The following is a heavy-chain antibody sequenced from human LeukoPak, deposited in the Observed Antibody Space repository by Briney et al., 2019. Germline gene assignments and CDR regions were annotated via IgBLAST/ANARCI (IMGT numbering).Heavy chain of an antibody. J-gene: IGHJ4*02. CDR1: GFTFSSYA. CDR2: ISYDGSNK. CDR3: ARGRVEYSSSLDY. Sequence: HPGGSLRLSCAASGFTFSSYAMHWVRQAPGKGLEWVAVISYDGSNKYYADSVKGRFTISRDNSKNTLYLQMNSLRAEDTAVYYCARGRVEYSSSLDYWGQGTLVTVSS. D-gene: IGHD6-6*01. V-gene: IGHV3-30*04.